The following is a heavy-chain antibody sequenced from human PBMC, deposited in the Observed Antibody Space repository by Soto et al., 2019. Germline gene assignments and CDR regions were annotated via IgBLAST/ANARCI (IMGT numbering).Heavy chain of an antibody. CDR1: GGSFSGYH. CDR2: IHHSGAT. D-gene: IGHD3-10*01. CDR3: ARAAGSPYYMDV. J-gene: IGHJ6*03. Sequence: QVQLQQWGAGPLKPSETLSLTCDVYGGSFSGYHWNWIRLSPGKGLEWIGEIHHSGATNYNPSLKGRVTLSVDTSKDQFSLGLSSVTAADTGVYYCARAAGSPYYMDVWGRGTTVTVSS. V-gene: IGHV4-34*02.